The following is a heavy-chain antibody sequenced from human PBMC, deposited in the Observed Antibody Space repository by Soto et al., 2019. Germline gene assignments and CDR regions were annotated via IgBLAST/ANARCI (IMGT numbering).Heavy chain of an antibody. CDR3: ARDRPYGFGAVAVLQRPDY. CDR2: INAGNGNT. CDR1: GYTFTSYA. J-gene: IGHJ4*02. Sequence: QVQLVQSGAEVKKPGASVKVSCKASGYTFTSYAMHWVRQAPGQRLEWMGWINAGNGNTKYSQKFQGRVTITRDTSASTAYMELSSLRSEDTAVYYCARDRPYGFGAVAVLQRPDYWGQGTLVTVSS. V-gene: IGHV1-3*01. D-gene: IGHD6-19*01.